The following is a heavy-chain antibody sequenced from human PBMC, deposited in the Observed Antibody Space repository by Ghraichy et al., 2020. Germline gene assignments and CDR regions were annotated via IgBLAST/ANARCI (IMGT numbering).Heavy chain of an antibody. V-gene: IGHV3-74*01. CDR2: INPDGSTT. CDR1: GFIFSDYW. CDR3: ARDPVRDHSK. D-gene: IGHD3-10*02. J-gene: IGHJ4*02. Sequence: GESLNISCAASGFIFSDYWMHWVRQVPGKGLVWVSHINPDGSTTNYADSVEGRFTVSRDNAKNTLYLQMSSLRPEDTAVYHCARDPVRDHSKWGPGTLVTVSS.